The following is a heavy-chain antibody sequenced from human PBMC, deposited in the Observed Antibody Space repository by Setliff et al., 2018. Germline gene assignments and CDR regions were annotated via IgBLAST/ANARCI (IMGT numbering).Heavy chain of an antibody. CDR1: GYTFTSYG. CDR2: INTYNGDT. V-gene: IGHV1-2*02. D-gene: IGHD3-10*01. J-gene: IGHJ3*02. Sequence: RASVKVSCKASGYTFTSYGISWVRQAPGRGLEWMAYINTYNGDTYYAQKFQGRVTMTRDTSISTGYMELSRLRSDDTAVYYCARDLNRWFGEFAFDIWGQGTMVTVSS. CDR3: ARDLNRWFGEFAFDI.